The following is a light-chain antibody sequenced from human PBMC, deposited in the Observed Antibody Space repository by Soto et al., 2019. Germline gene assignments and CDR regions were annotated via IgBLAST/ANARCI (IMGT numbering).Light chain of an antibody. V-gene: IGLV2-23*01. J-gene: IGLJ2*01. CDR3: CSYAHGAVL. CDR2: EGS. Sequence: SALTQPASVSGSPGQSITISCTGTSSDVGSSNLVSWYQQHPGKAPKLIIYEGSKRPSGFSNRFSGSKSGNTASLTVSGLQADDEADYYCCSYAHGAVLFGGGTQLTVL. CDR1: SSDVGSSNL.